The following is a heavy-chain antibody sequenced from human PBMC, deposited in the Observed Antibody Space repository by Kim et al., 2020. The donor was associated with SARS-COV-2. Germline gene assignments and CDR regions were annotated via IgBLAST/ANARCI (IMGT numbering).Heavy chain of an antibody. D-gene: IGHD2-15*01. Sequence: GGSLRLSCAASGFTFSSYAMSWVRQAPGKGLEWVSAISGSGGSTYYADSVKGRFTISRDNSKNTLYLQMNSLRAEDTAVYYCAKDPYCSGGSCYSGFDYWGQGTLVTVSS. J-gene: IGHJ4*02. CDR3: AKDPYCSGGSCYSGFDY. V-gene: IGHV3-23*01. CDR2: ISGSGGST. CDR1: GFTFSSYA.